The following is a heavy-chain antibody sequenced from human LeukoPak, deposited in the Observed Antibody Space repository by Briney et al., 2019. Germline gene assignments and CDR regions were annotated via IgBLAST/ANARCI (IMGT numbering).Heavy chain of an antibody. CDR1: GLTFSSYA. CDR2: ISGSGGST. V-gene: IGHV3-23*01. D-gene: IGHD3-10*01. J-gene: IGHJ4*02. Sequence: GGSLRLSCAASGLTFSSYAMSWVRQAPGKGLEWVSAISGSGGSTYYADSAKGRFTISRDNSKNALYLQMNSLRAEDTAVYYCARDTYYYGSGSYYLFDYWGQGTLVTVSS. CDR3: ARDTYYYGSGSYYLFDY.